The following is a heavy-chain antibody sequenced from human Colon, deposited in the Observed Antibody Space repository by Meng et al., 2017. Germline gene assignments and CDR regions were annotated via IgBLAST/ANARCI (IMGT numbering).Heavy chain of an antibody. D-gene: IGHD4-17*01. CDR2: IYYSGST. Sequence: QARLQESDPGLVQPSQTMSLTCTVSGVSISSGDYYWSWIRQPPGKGLEWIGYIYYSGSTYSNASLKSRVTISIDRSKNQFSLKLSSVTAADTAVYYCARDRKHYGERGWFDPWGQGTLVTVSS. CDR1: GVSISSGDYY. CDR3: ARDRKHYGERGWFDP. V-gene: IGHV4-30-4*01. J-gene: IGHJ5*02.